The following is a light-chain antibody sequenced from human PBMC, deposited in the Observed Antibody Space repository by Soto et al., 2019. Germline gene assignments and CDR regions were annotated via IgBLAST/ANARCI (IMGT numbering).Light chain of an antibody. J-gene: IGKJ3*01. CDR1: QSVSDMY. V-gene: IGKV3-20*01. CDR2: ES. CDR3: QHYGTSAL. Sequence: EIVLTQSPGTLSLSPGERATLSCRASQSVSDMYLAWYQQKPGQAPRLLIHESNRATGIPYGFGGSGSGTDFTLTISRLEPEDFGVYYCQHYGTSALFGPGTKVEIK.